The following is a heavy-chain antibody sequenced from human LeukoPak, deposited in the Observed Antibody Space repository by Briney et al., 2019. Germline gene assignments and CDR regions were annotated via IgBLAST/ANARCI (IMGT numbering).Heavy chain of an antibody. Sequence: PGGSLRLSCAASGFTFSSYAMSWVRQAPGKGLEWVSAISGSGGSTYYADSVKGRFTISRDNSKNTLYLQMNSLRAEDTAVYYCARNGCSSSTCKTEWGQGTLVIVSS. CDR1: GFTFSSYA. CDR2: ISGSGGST. J-gene: IGHJ4*02. V-gene: IGHV3-23*01. D-gene: IGHD2-2*01. CDR3: ARNGCSSSTCKTE.